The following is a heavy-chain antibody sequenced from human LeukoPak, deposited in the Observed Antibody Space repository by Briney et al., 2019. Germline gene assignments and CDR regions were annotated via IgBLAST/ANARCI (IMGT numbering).Heavy chain of an antibody. J-gene: IGHJ4*02. V-gene: IGHV1-46*01. D-gene: IGHD2-15*01. Sequence: ASVKVSCKASGYTFTNYYIHWVRQAPGQGLEWMGIINPSGGSTSYAQKFQGRVTITRDTSASTAYMELSSLRSEDTAVYYCARDGYCSGGSCPGDYWGQGTLVTVSS. CDR2: INPSGGST. CDR1: GYTFTNYY. CDR3: ARDGYCSGGSCPGDY.